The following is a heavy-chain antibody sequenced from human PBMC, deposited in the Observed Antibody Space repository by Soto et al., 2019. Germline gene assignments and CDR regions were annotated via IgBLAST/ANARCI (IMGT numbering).Heavy chain of an antibody. CDR3: ARDSPDCSGGSCSKPGGMDV. CDR2: IWDDGSNK. CDR1: GFTFSTYD. D-gene: IGHD2-15*01. V-gene: IGHV3-33*01. Sequence: QVQLVESGGGVVQPGRSLRLSCAASGFTFSTYDMHWVRQAPGKGLEWVAVIWDDGSNKYYADSVKGRFTISRDSPKNTLYLQMTSLRAEDTAVYYCARDSPDCSGGSCSKPGGMDVWGQGTTVTVSS. J-gene: IGHJ6*02.